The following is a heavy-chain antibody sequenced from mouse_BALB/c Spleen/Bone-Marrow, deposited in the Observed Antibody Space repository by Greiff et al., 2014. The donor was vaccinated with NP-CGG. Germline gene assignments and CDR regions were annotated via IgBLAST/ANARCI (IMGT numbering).Heavy chain of an antibody. D-gene: IGHD1-1*01. CDR3: ARYYYGSSYFDY. CDR2: IDPANGNT. V-gene: IGHV14-3*02. CDR1: GFNIKDTY. J-gene: IGHJ2*01. Sequence: EVQLQQSAAELVKPGASVKLSCTASGFNIKDTYMHWVKQRPEQGLEWIGRIDPANGNTKYDPKFQGKATITADTSSNTAYLQLSSLTSEDTAVYYCARYYYGSSYFDYWGQGTTLTVSS.